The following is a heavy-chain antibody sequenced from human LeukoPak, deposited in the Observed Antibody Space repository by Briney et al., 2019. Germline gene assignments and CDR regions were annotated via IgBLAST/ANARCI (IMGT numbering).Heavy chain of an antibody. D-gene: IGHD6-13*01. Sequence: ASVKVSCKASGYTFTGYYMHWVRQAPGQGLEWMGRINPNSGGTNYAQKFQGRVTMTRDTPISTAYMELSRLRSDDTAVYYCATSVLAAAGTGVDYWGQGTLVTVSS. CDR2: INPNSGGT. CDR3: ATSVLAAAGTGVDY. J-gene: IGHJ4*02. V-gene: IGHV1-2*06. CDR1: GYTFTGYY.